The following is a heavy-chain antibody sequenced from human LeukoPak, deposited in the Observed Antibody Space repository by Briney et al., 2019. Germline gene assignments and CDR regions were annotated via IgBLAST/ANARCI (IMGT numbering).Heavy chain of an antibody. CDR3: VRDPHALDF. Sequence: GGSLRLSCAASGLTLSSYSMNWVRQAPGKGLEWVSYIRKSGDIKYYAESVEGRFTISRHTVKNSLYLQMNSLRVEGTAVYYCVRDPHALDFWGQGTLVTVSS. CDR1: GLTLSSYS. J-gene: IGHJ4*02. D-gene: IGHD2-2*01. CDR2: IRKSGDIK. V-gene: IGHV3-48*01.